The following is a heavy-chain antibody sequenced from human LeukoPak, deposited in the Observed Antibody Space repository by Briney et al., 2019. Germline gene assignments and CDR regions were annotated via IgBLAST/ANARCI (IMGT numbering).Heavy chain of an antibody. J-gene: IGHJ4*02. CDR2: INREGSNT. CDR3: ARDIETAAIDY. Sequence: PGGSLRLSCAASGFTFSSYWMHWVRQAPGKGLVWVSRINREGSNTDYADSVRGRFTISRDNAKNTLYLQLNSLRAEDTAVYYCARDIETAAIDYWGRGTLVTVSS. D-gene: IGHD6-13*01. CDR1: GFTFSSYW. V-gene: IGHV3-74*01.